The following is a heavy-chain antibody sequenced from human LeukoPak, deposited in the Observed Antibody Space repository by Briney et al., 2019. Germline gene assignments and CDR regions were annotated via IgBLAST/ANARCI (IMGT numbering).Heavy chain of an antibody. CDR1: GFTFDAHT. CDR3: VRHMVRGVQGPFDI. CDR2: ITWDGVSP. Sequence: GGSTRLSCAASGFTFDAHTMHWVRQAPGKGLEWVSLITWDGVSPYYSDSVKGRFTISRDNRRNSLYLQMNSLKTADTALYYCVRHMVRGVQGPFDIWGQGTMVTVSS. J-gene: IGHJ3*02. D-gene: IGHD3-10*01. V-gene: IGHV3-43*01.